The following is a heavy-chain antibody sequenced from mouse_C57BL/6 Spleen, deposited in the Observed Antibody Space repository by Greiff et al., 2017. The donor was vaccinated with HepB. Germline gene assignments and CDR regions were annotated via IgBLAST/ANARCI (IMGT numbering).Heavy chain of an antibody. CDR2: IYPGSGST. Sequence: QVQLQQSGAELVKPGASVKMSCKASGYTFTSYWITWVKQRPGQGLEWIGDIYPGSGSTKNNEKFKSKATLTVDTSSSTAYMQLSSLTSEDSAVYYCARGGLTTAGGYAMDYWGQGTSVTVSS. J-gene: IGHJ4*01. CDR1: GYTFTSYW. V-gene: IGHV1-55*01. D-gene: IGHD1-2*01. CDR3: ARGGLTTAGGYAMDY.